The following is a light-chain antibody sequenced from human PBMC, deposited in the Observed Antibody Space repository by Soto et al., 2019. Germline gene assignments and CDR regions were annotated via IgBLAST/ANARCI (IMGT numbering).Light chain of an antibody. CDR1: SSNIGTNY. V-gene: IGLV1-47*02. CDR3: ATRDNSLSRWV. Sequence: QSALTQPPSASGTPGQRVTISCSGSSSNIGTNYVYWYKQLPGTAPKLLIYCNDQRPSGVPDRLSGSRSGTSASLAISGLRSEDEADYYCATRDNSLSRWVFGGGTKSPS. CDR2: CND. J-gene: IGLJ3*02.